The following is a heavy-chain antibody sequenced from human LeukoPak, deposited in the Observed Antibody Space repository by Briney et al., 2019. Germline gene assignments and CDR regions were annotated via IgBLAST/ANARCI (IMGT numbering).Heavy chain of an antibody. D-gene: IGHD3-3*01. CDR2: ISAYNGNT. CDR3: ARLPGITIFGVVPDY. V-gene: IGHV1-18*01. CDR1: GYTFTGYG. Sequence: ASVKVSCKASGYTFTGYGISWVRQAPGQGLEWMGWISAYNGNTNYAQKLQGRVTMTTDTSTSTAYMELRSLRSDDTAVYYCARLPGITIFGVVPDYWGQGTLVTVSS. J-gene: IGHJ4*02.